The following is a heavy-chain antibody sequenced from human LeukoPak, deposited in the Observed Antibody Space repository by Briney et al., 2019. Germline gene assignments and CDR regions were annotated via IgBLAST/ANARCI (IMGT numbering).Heavy chain of an antibody. CDR1: GGSISSYY. CDR2: IYYSGST. CDR3: ARDTYYYDSSGYTRFDY. Sequence: PSETLSLTCTVSGGSISSYYWSWIRQPPGKGLEWIGYIYYSGSTNYNPSLKSRVTMSVDTSKNQFSLKLSSVTAADTAVYYCARDTYYYDSSGYTRFDYWGQGTLVTVSS. D-gene: IGHD3-22*01. V-gene: IGHV4-59*12. J-gene: IGHJ4*02.